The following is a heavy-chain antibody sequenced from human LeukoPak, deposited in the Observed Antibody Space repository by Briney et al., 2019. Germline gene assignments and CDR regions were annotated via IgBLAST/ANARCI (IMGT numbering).Heavy chain of an antibody. Sequence: GGSLRLSCAASGFTFSSIAMGWVRQAPDKGLEWVSTISGSGGGTYYADSVKGRFTISRDDSKNTLYLQMNSLRADDTAVYYCANDLGRYRNNFFDYWGQGNLVTVSS. CDR1: GFTFSSIA. CDR3: ANDLGRYRNNFFDY. J-gene: IGHJ4*02. CDR2: ISGSGGGT. V-gene: IGHV3-23*01. D-gene: IGHD1-26*01.